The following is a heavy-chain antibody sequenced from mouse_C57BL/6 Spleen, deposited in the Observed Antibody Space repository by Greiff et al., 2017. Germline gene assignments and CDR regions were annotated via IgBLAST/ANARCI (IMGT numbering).Heavy chain of an antibody. Sequence: QLPGAELVRPGSSVKLSCKASGYTFTSYWMHWVKQRPIQGLEWIGNIDPSDSETHYNQKFKDKATLTVDKSSSTAYMQLSSLTSEDSAVYYCARKGGNYPHMDYWGQGTSVTVSS. CDR1: GYTFTSYW. D-gene: IGHD2-1*01. J-gene: IGHJ4*01. CDR3: ARKGGNYPHMDY. CDR2: IDPSDSET. V-gene: IGHV1-52*01.